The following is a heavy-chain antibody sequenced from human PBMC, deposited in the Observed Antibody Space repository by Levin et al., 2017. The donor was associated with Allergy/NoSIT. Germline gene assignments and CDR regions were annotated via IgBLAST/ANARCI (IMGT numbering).Heavy chain of an antibody. D-gene: IGHD6-19*01. CDR1: GGSVSSGTYY. Sequence: SETLSLTCTVSGGSVSSGTYYWSWIRQPPGKGLEWIGYINYRGGTNYNPSLKSRVTISVDTSKNEFSLKLTSVTAADTAVYYCARNRIIVAGGKDYYYGMDVWGQGTTVTVSS. CDR2: INYRGGT. J-gene: IGHJ6*02. V-gene: IGHV4-61*01. CDR3: ARNRIIVAGGKDYYYGMDV.